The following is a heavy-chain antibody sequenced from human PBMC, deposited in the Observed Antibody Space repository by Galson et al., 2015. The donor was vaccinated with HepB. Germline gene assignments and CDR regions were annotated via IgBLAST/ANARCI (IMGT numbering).Heavy chain of an antibody. Sequence: ETLSLTCTVSGGSISSSSYYWGWIRQPPGKGLEWIGSIYYSGSTYYNPSLKSRVTISVDTSKNQFSLKLSSVTAADTAMYYCARPAFKYYYDSSGYYRSPNFAYWGQGTLVTVSS. D-gene: IGHD3-22*01. V-gene: IGHV4-39*01. J-gene: IGHJ4*02. CDR3: ARPAFKYYYDSSGYYRSPNFAY. CDR2: IYYSGST. CDR1: GGSISSSSYY.